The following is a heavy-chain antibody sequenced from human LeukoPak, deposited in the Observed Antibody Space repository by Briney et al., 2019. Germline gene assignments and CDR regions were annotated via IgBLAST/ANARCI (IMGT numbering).Heavy chain of an antibody. J-gene: IGHJ4*02. CDR3: ARVVGYGYSDY. CDR1: GGSFSGYY. CDR2: INHSGST. D-gene: IGHD5-18*01. Sequence: PSETLSLTCAVYGGSFSGYYWSWIRQPPGKGLEWIGEINHSGSTNYNPSLKSRVTISVDTSKNQFSLKLSSVTAADTAVHYCARVVGYGYSDYWGQGTLVTVS. V-gene: IGHV4-34*01.